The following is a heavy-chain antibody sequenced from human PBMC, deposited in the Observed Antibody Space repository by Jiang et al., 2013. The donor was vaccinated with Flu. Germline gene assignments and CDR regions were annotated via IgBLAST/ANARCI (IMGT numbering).Heavy chain of an antibody. D-gene: IGHD6-13*01. J-gene: IGHJ4*02. CDR1: GGSISSYY. CDR2: IYYSGST. V-gene: IGHV4-39*01. Sequence: LLKPSETLSLTCTVSGGSISSYYWSWIRQPPGKGLEWIGSIYYSGSTYYNPSLKSRVTISVDTSKNQFSLKLSSVTAADTAVYYCARHGGYSGYDLSIAAAGTPDYWGQGTLVTVSS. CDR3: ARHGGYSGYDLSIAAAGTPDY.